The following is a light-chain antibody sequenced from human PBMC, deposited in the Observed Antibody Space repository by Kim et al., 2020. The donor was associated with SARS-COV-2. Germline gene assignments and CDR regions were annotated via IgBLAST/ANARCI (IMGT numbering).Light chain of an antibody. Sequence: VSPGQTASITCSGDKLGDKYACWYQQKPGQSPVLVIYQHNKRPSGIPERFSGPNSGNTATLTISGTQAMDEADYYCQAWDSSTVVFGGGTQLTVL. CDR2: QHN. CDR1: KLGDKY. J-gene: IGLJ2*01. V-gene: IGLV3-1*01. CDR3: QAWDSSTVV.